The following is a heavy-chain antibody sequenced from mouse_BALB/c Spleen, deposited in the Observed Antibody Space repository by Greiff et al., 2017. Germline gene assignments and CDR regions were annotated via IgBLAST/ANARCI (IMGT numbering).Heavy chain of an antibody. CDR2: IDPANGNT. D-gene: IGHD2-5*01. V-gene: IGHV14-3*02. CDR3: AKASYYSNYALDY. Sequence: VQLQQSGAELVKPGASVKLSRTASGFNIKDTYMHWVKQRPEQGLEWIGRIDPANGNTKYDPKFQGKATITADTSSNTAYLQLSSLTSEDTAVYYCAKASYYSNYALDYWGQGTTLTVSS. CDR1: GFNIKDTY. J-gene: IGHJ2*01.